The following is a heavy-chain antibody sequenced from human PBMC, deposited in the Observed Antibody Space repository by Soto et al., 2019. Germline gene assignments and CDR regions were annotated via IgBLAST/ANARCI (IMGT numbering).Heavy chain of an antibody. J-gene: IGHJ6*03. V-gene: IGHV1-3*01. CDR1: GYTFTSYA. D-gene: IGHD2-8*01. CDR3: ARKLPSSCTIGYYCFYMGV. Sequence: QVQLVQSGAEVKKPGASVKVSCKASGYTFTSYAMHWVRQAPGQRLEWKGWINAGNDNTKYSQKFQGRVTITSDTSASTAEMELSSLRSEDTAVYYCARKLPSSCTIGYYCFYMGVWCKVNTVTVS. CDR2: INAGNDNT.